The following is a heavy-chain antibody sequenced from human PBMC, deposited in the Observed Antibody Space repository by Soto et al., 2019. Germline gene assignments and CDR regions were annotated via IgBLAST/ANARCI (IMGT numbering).Heavy chain of an antibody. V-gene: IGHV2-5*02. D-gene: IGHD1-26*01. CDR1: GFSLSTSGVG. Sequence: SGPTLVNPTQTLTLTCTFSGFSLSTSGVGVGWIRQPPGKALEWLALIYWDDDKRYSPSLKSRLTITKDTSKNQVVLTMTNMDPVDTATYYCAHSPDTRSIVGATTSEYFQHWGQGTLVTVSS. J-gene: IGHJ1*01. CDR2: IYWDDDK. CDR3: AHSPDTRSIVGATTSEYFQH.